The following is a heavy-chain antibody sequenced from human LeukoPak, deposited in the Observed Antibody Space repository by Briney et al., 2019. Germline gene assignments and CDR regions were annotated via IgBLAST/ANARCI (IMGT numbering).Heavy chain of an antibody. CDR2: IYYSGST. CDR1: GGSISSYY. J-gene: IGHJ6*03. CDR3: ARESGLPYYYYMDV. V-gene: IGHV4-59*01. D-gene: IGHD3-10*01. Sequence: SETLSLTCTVSGGSISSYYWSWIRQPAGKGLEWIGYIYYSGSTNYNPSLKSRVTISVDTSKNQFSLKLSSVTAADTAVYYCARESGLPYYYYMDVWGKGTTVTVSS.